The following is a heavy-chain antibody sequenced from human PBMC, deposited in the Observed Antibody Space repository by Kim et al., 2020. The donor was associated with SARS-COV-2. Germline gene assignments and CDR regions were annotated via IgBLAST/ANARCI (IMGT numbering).Heavy chain of an antibody. V-gene: IGHV4-4*02. D-gene: IGHD5-12*01. Sequence: SETLSLTCAVSGGSISSSNWWSWVRQPPGKGLEWIGEIYHSGSTNYNPSLKSRVTISVDKSKNQFSLKLSSVTAADTAVYYRARGGGVATILGDFDYWGQGTLVTVSS. J-gene: IGHJ4*02. CDR1: GGSISSSNW. CDR3: ARGGGVATILGDFDY. CDR2: IYHSGST.